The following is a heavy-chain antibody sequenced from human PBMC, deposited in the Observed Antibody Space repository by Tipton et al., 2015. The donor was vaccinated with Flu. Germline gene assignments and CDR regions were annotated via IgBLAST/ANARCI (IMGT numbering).Heavy chain of an antibody. D-gene: IGHD5-24*01. Sequence: QSGAEVKEPGASVKVSCKASGYTFTSYGISWVRQAPGQGLEWMGWISAYNGNTNYAQKLQGRVTMTTDTSTSTAYMELRSLRSDDTAVYYCARERDGRDGYNWQWFDPWGQGTLVTVSS. CDR1: GYTFTSYG. CDR2: ISAYNGNT. CDR3: ARERDGRDGYNWQWFDP. V-gene: IGHV1-18*01. J-gene: IGHJ5*02.